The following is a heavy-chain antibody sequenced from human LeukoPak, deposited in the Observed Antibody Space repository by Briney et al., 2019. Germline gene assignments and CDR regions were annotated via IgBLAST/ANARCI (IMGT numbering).Heavy chain of an antibody. Sequence: PGGSLRLSCAASGFTFSSYAMSWVRQAPGEGLEWVSAISGSGGSTYYADPVKGRFTISRDNSKNTLYLQMNSLRAEDTAVYYCAKPSYYDSSGYYSYYFDYWGQGTLVTVSS. V-gene: IGHV3-23*01. J-gene: IGHJ4*02. CDR1: GFTFSSYA. CDR2: ISGSGGST. CDR3: AKPSYYDSSGYYSYYFDY. D-gene: IGHD3-22*01.